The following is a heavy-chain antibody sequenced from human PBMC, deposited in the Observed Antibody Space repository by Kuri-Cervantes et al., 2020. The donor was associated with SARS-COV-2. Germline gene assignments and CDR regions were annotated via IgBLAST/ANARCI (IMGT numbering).Heavy chain of an antibody. CDR2: INPSGGST. CDR1: GYTFTSYY. Sequence: ASVKVSCKASGYTFTSYYMHWVRQAPGQGLEWMGIINPSGGSTSYAQKFQGRVTMTRDTSTSTVYMELSSLRSEDTAVYYCARDAFPAYYYDSSGPTPGMWWGQGTLVTVSS. D-gene: IGHD3-22*01. V-gene: IGHV1-46*01. J-gene: IGHJ4*02. CDR3: ARDAFPAYYYDSSGPTPGMW.